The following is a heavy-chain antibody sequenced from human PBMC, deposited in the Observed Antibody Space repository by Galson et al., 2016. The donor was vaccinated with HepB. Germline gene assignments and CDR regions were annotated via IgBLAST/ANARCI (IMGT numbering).Heavy chain of an antibody. D-gene: IGHD3-3*01. J-gene: IGHJ6*02. V-gene: IGHV1-46*01. CDR3: ARDLYYDFRSGEDAYYYYGMDV. Sequence: SVKVSCKASGYTFTSYYLHWVRQAPGQGPEWMGIINPSGGSTSYAQKFQGRVTMTRDTSTGTLYLELSSLRPEDTAVYYCARDLYYDFRSGEDAYYYYGMDVWGQGTTVTVSS. CDR1: GYTFTSYY. CDR2: INPSGGST.